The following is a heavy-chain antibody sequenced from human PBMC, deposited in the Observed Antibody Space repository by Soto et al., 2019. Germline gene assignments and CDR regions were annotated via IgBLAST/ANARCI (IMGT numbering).Heavy chain of an antibody. J-gene: IGHJ6*02. CDR3: ATTERDSSSWSFYGMDV. V-gene: IGHV1-69*13. Sequence: SVKVCFKASGGPFSSYAISWERQAPGQGLEWMGGMIPIFGTANYAQKFQGRVTITADESTSTAYMELSSLRSEDTAVYYCATTERDSSSWSFYGMDVWGQGTTVTVSS. CDR2: MIPIFGTA. D-gene: IGHD6-13*01. CDR1: GGPFSSYA.